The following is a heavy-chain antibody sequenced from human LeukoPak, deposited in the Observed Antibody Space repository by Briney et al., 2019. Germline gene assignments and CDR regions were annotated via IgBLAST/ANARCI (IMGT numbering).Heavy chain of an antibody. D-gene: IGHD3-22*01. J-gene: IGHJ5*02. CDR3: ARVAYYDTSGLLGWFDP. CDR2: INHSGST. V-gene: IGHV4-34*01. CDR1: GGSFSGYY. Sequence: SETLSLTCAVYGGSFSGYYWSWIRQPPGKGLEWIGEINHSGSTNYNPSLKSRVTISVDTSKNQFSLKVTSLTAADTAVYYCARVAYYDTSGLLGWFDPWGQGTLVTVSS.